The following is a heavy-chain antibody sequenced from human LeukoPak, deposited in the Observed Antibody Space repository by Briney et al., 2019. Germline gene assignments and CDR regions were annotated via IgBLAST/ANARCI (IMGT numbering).Heavy chain of an antibody. V-gene: IGHV2-5*02. CDR1: GFSLTTSDVG. D-gene: IGHD3-10*02. CDR2: IYGDDDK. Sequence: SGPTLVNPTQTLTLTCIFSGFSLTTSDVGVGWIRQPPGKTLEWLALIYGDDDKRYSPSLKTRLTITKDTSKNQVVLTMTNMDPVDTGTYYCAHYSLDDYYVAYWGQGTLVTVSS. CDR3: AHYSLDDYYVAY. J-gene: IGHJ4*02.